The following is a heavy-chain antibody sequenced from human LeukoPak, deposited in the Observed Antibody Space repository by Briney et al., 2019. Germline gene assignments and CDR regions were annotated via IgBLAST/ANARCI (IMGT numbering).Heavy chain of an antibody. V-gene: IGHV3-30*02. D-gene: IGHD1-26*01. J-gene: IGHJ4*02. CDR3: TRDKFAWGSGSYSDY. CDR2: IRFDGNNK. Sequence: GGSLRLSCAVSGFTFSNYGIHWVRQAPGKGLEWVAFIRFDGNNKDLAGTVKGRFTISRDNSKNMVYLQMNSLRDEDTAVYYCTRDKFAWGSGSYSDYWGQGTLVTVSS. CDR1: GFTFSNYG.